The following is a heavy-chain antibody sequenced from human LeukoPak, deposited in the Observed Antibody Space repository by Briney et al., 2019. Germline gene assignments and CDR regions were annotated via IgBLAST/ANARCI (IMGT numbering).Heavy chain of an antibody. CDR1: GFDFEDYA. D-gene: IGHD5-24*01. V-gene: IGHV3-9*01. CDR3: ARLEMATTSFDY. Sequence: PGGSLRLSCAASGFDFEDYAIHWVRQVPGKGLEWVSGISWNSGAKAYADSVRGRFTISRDNAKNSLYLQMNSLRAEDTAVYYCARLEMATTSFDYWGQGTLVTVSS. J-gene: IGHJ4*02. CDR2: ISWNSGAK.